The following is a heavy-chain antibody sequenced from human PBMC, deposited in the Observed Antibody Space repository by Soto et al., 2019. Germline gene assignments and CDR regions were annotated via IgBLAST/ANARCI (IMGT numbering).Heavy chain of an antibody. CDR2: IDPKSGDT. J-gene: IGHJ6*02. V-gene: IGHV1-2*04. CDR3: ARVGSYYSYGMDV. Sequence: ASVKVSCKASGYTFTEYYIHWVRQAPGQGLEYMGWIDPKSGDTTSAQKFQGWVTMTRDTSINTAYMDLSSLKSDDTAVYYCARVGSYYSYGMDVWGQGTTVTVSS. CDR1: GYTFTEYY.